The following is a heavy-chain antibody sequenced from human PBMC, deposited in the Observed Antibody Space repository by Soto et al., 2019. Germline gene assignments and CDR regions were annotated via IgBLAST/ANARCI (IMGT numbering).Heavy chain of an antibody. D-gene: IGHD3-10*01. Sequence: GGSLRLSCAASGFTFSSYAMNWVRQAPGKGLRWVSAISGSSGSTYYADSVKCRFTIARDNSKNTLYLQMNSLRAEDTAVYYSANVGGYGSHYYYYMDVWGTGTTVIVSS. CDR2: ISGSSGST. CDR3: ANVGGYGSHYYYYMDV. V-gene: IGHV3-23*01. CDR1: GFTFSSYA. J-gene: IGHJ6*03.